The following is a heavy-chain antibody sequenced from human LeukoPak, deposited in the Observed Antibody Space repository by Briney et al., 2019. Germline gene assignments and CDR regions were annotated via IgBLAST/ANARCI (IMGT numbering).Heavy chain of an antibody. D-gene: IGHD6-13*01. CDR2: IIPIFGTA. Sequence: SVKVSCKASGGTFSSYAISWVRQAPGQGLEWMGGIIPIFGTANYAQKFQGRVTITADKSTSTAYMELSSLRSEDTAVYYCARDQPTAAYKLVLGSSGWFDPWGQGTLVTVSS. V-gene: IGHV1-69*06. J-gene: IGHJ5*02. CDR3: ARDQPTAAYKLVLGSSGWFDP. CDR1: GGTFSSYA.